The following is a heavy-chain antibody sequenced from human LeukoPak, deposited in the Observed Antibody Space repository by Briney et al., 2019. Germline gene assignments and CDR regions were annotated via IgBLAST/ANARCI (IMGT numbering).Heavy chain of an antibody. D-gene: IGHD6-13*01. CDR2: IYYSGST. V-gene: IGHV4-39*01. CDR3: ARQYHPRSSSWLL. Sequence: SETLSLPCTVSGGSISSSSYYWGWIRQPPGKGLEWIGSIYYSGSTYYNPSLKSRVTISVDTSKNQFSLKLSSVTAADTAVYYCARQYHPRSSSWLLWGQGTMVTVSS. J-gene: IGHJ3*01. CDR1: GGSISSSSYY.